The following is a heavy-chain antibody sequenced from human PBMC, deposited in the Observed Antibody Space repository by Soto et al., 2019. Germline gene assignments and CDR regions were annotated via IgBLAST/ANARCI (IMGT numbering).Heavy chain of an antibody. J-gene: IGHJ6*02. CDR1: GYTFTSYA. CDR2: IIPIFGTA. D-gene: IGHD5-12*01. CDR3: ARILRPGGNYYYGMDV. Sequence: ASVKVSCKASGYTFTSYAISWVRQAPGQGLEWMGGIIPIFGTANYAQKFQGRVTITADESTSTAYMELSSLRSEDTAVYYCARILRPGGNYYYGMDVWGQGTTVTVSS. V-gene: IGHV1-69*13.